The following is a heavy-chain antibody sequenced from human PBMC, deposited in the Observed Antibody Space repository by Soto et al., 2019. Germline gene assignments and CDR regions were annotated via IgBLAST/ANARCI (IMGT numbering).Heavy chain of an antibody. CDR3: ARDPSDCSSTSCWGYYALDV. J-gene: IGHJ6*02. D-gene: IGHD2-2*01. CDR2: ISSSGTYI. V-gene: IGHV3-21*01. CDR1: GFTFSTYS. Sequence: KSGGSLRLSSAASGFTFSTYSMNWVRQAPGKGLEWVSSISSSGTYIHYADSLKGRFTISRDNAKNSLYLQMISLRAEDTAVYYCARDPSDCSSTSCWGYYALDVWGQGTTVTVSS.